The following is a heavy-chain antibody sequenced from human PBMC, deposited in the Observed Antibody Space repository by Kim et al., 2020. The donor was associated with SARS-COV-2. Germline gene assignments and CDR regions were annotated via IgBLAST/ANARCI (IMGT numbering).Heavy chain of an antibody. D-gene: IGHD1-26*01. J-gene: IGHJ4*02. V-gene: IGHV3-9*01. Sequence: AYADSVKGRFTLSTDNAKNSLYLQMNSLRAEDTALYYCAKEGVGAGYFDYWGQGTLVTVSS. CDR3: AKEGVGAGYFDY.